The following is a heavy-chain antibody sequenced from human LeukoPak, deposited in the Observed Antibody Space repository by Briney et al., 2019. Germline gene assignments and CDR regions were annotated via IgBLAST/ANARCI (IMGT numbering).Heavy chain of an antibody. V-gene: IGHV4-30-4*02. Sequence: SETLSLTCTVSGGSISSADYYWSWIRQPPGKGLEWIGNIYYSGSTYYNPSLKSRVTISVDTSKNQFSLKLSSVTAADTAVYYCARVPLDIVVVPHYMDVWGKGTTVTVSS. CDR3: ARVPLDIVVVPHYMDV. J-gene: IGHJ6*03. D-gene: IGHD2-2*03. CDR2: IYYSGST. CDR1: GGSISSADYY.